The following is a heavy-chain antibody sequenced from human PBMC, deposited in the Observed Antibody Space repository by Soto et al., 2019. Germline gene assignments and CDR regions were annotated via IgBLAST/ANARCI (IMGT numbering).Heavy chain of an antibody. V-gene: IGHV3-30-3*01. CDR2: ISYDGYNT. D-gene: IGHD6-13*01. CDR3: ARVNPGNHLDYYNGLDV. CDR1: EFTFYPFT. J-gene: IGHJ6*02. Sequence: LRLSCAASEFTFYPFTRHWVRPPQGKVLEWVALISYDGYNTYYADSVKGRFTISRDHYKESMYRKMTSLRPDDSGVYYCARVNPGNHLDYYNGLDVWGQGTLVPVSS.